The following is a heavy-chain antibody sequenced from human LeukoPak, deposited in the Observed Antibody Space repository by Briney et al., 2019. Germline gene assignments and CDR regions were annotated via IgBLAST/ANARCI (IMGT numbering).Heavy chain of an antibody. Sequence: PGGSLRLSCAASGFTFSSYGMHWVRQAPGKGLEWVAVISYDGSNKYYADSVKGRFTISRDNSKNTLYLQMNSLRAEDTAVYYCAKDEGYSYGQGHHAFDIWGQGTMVTVSS. V-gene: IGHV3-30*18. D-gene: IGHD5-18*01. J-gene: IGHJ3*02. CDR2: ISYDGSNK. CDR3: AKDEGYSYGQGHHAFDI. CDR1: GFTFSSYG.